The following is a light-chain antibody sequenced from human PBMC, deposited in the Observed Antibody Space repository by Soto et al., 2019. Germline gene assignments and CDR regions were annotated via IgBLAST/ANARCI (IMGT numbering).Light chain of an antibody. Sequence: EIVLTQSPGTLSLSPGERVTLSGGASQSVPANYLAWYHQKPGQAPRLLIYGASNRATGIPDRFSGSGSGTDFTLTVSRLEPEDFAVYFCLQYGTPWWTFGQGARVEIK. CDR3: LQYGTPWWT. J-gene: IGKJ1*01. V-gene: IGKV3-20*01. CDR2: GAS. CDR1: QSVPANY.